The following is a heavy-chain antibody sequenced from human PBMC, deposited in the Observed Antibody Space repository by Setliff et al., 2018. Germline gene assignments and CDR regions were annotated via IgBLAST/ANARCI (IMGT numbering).Heavy chain of an antibody. J-gene: IGHJ4*02. CDR1: GGSFSTYY. V-gene: IGHV4-34*01. CDR3: ASELGMGGRDY. D-gene: IGHD7-27*01. Sequence: SETLSLTCAVYGGSFSTYYWIWIRQPPGKGLEWIGSIYYSGSTYYNPSLKSRVTISVDTSKNQFSLKLSSVTAADTAVYYCASELGMGGRDYWGQGTLVTVSS. CDR2: IYYSGST.